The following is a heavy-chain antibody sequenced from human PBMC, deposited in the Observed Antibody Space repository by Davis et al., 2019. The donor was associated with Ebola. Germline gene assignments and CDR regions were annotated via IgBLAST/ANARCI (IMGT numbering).Heavy chain of an antibody. V-gene: IGHV3-23*01. CDR2: ISGSGGST. Sequence: GESLKISCAASGFTFSSYGMHWVRQAPGKGLEWVSAISGSGGSTYYADSVKGRFTISRDNSKNTLYLQMNSLRAEDTAVYYCAKGQIVVVNWFDPWGQGTLVTVSS. J-gene: IGHJ5*02. CDR3: AKGQIVVVNWFDP. D-gene: IGHD3-22*01. CDR1: GFTFSSYG.